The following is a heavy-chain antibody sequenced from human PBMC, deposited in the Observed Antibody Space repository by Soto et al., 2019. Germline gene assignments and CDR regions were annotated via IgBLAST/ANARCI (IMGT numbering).Heavy chain of an antibody. CDR3: ARDGHVGDLLQYVFDP. CDR1: GFTFSSYG. CDR2: IWYDGSNK. D-gene: IGHD4-4*01. Sequence: PGGSLRLSCAASGFTFSSYGMHWVRQAPGKGLEWVAVIWYDGSNKYYADSVKGRFTISRDNSKNTLYLQMNSLRAEDTAVYYCARDGHVGDLLQYVFDPWGQGTLVTVSS. J-gene: IGHJ5*02. V-gene: IGHV3-33*01.